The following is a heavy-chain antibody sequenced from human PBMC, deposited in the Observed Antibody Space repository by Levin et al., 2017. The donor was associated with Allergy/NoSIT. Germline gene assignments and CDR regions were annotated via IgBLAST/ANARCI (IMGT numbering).Heavy chain of an antibody. CDR1: GGSINSGSYC. CDR3: AGVVPDGWVDS. CDR2: ICYSRST. J-gene: IGHJ4*02. D-gene: IGHD5-24*01. Sequence: LRLSCSVSGGSINSGSYCWTWTRQRPGKGLQWIGSICYSRSTYYNPSLKSRLTMSVDTSKNHFSLKLSSVTAADTAVYYCAGVVPDGWVDSWGQGTLVTVSS. V-gene: IGHV4-31*03.